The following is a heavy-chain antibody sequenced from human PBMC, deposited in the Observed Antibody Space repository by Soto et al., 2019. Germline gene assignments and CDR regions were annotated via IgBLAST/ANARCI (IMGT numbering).Heavy chain of an antibody. V-gene: IGHV4-39*01. J-gene: IGHJ4*02. Sequence: PSETLSLTCTVSGDSVSTNSYSWGWIRQSPGKGLEWIGTIYSSENTYYNPSLLSRVTIFVDTSKNEFSLRLSSMTAADTAVYYCARGYGRNFDYWGQGTLVTVS. CDR2: IYSSENT. D-gene: IGHD5-18*01. CDR3: ARGYGRNFDY. CDR1: GDSVSTNSYS.